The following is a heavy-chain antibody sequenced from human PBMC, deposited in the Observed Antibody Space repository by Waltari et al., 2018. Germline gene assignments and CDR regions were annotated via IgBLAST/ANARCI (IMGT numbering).Heavy chain of an antibody. CDR2: MNPSNGKV. CDR1: GYTFTSPD. Sequence: QVQLVQSGPEVKKPGASVKVSCKTSGYTFTSPDINWVRQAAGQGREWLGWMNPSNGKVGYAQWFKGRITVTRNTSISTVFMELSSLTSEDTAVYYCARDEALTTADYRWFDSWGQGTLVTVSS. V-gene: IGHV1-8*01. CDR3: ARDEALTTADYRWFDS. J-gene: IGHJ5*01. D-gene: IGHD3-10*01.